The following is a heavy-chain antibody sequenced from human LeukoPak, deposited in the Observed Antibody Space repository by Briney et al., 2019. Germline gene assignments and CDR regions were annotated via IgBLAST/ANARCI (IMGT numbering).Heavy chain of an antibody. Sequence: NPGGSLRLSCAASGFTFSDYYMGWIRQAPGKGLECASYISSSSNYAYYADSVEGRFTISRDNAKKSLYLQMNSLRAEDTAVYYCARERASSFDSWGQGTLVTVSS. CDR2: ISSSSNYA. CDR1: GFTFSDYY. J-gene: IGHJ4*02. D-gene: IGHD6-19*01. CDR3: ARERASSFDS. V-gene: IGHV3-11*05.